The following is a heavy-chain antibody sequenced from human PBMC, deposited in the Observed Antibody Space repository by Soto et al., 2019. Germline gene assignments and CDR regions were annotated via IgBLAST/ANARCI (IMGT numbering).Heavy chain of an antibody. D-gene: IGHD3-10*01. CDR3: ARDRGYPDSFNI. CDR1: GFNFGPFW. V-gene: IGHV3-74*01. CDR2: INSDGTTI. J-gene: IGHJ3*02. Sequence: GALRLSCAASGFNFGPFWMHWVRQAPGKGLVWVSHINSDGTTIVYADSVKGRFTISRDNAKNTLYLQMNSLRVEDTAVYYCARDRGYPDSFNIWGQGTMVTVSS.